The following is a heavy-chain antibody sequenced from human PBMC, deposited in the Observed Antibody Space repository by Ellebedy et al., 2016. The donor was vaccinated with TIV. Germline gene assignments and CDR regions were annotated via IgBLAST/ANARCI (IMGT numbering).Heavy chain of an antibody. CDR1: GFTFSSYA. CDR3: AAPGYGSSSVDY. J-gene: IGHJ4*02. V-gene: IGHV3-23*01. CDR2: ITDSGGST. Sequence: PGGSLRLSCAASGFTFSSYAMSWVRQAPGKELEWLSSITDSGGSTYNADSVKGRFTISRDNSKNTLYLQMNSLRAEDTAVYYCAAPGYGSSSVDYWGQGTLVTVSS. D-gene: IGHD6-6*01.